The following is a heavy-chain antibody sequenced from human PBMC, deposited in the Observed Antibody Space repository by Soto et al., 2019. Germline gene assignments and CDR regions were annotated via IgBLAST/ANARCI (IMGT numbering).Heavy chain of an antibody. CDR3: ARDLTDYYDSSGYPNWFDP. Sequence: ASVKVSCKASGYTFTSYYMHWVRQAPGQGLEWMGIINPSGGSTSYAQKFQGRVTMTRDTSTSTVYMELSSLRSEDTAVYYCARDLTDYYDSSGYPNWFDPWGQGTLVTVSS. V-gene: IGHV1-46*01. CDR2: INPSGGST. D-gene: IGHD3-22*01. J-gene: IGHJ5*02. CDR1: GYTFTSYY.